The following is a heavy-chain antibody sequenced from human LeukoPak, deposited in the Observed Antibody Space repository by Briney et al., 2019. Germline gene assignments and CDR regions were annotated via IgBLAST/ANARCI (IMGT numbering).Heavy chain of an antibody. CDR2: IYPGDSDT. CDR3: ARRRSNWNDGGQYYFDS. D-gene: IGHD1-1*01. J-gene: IGHJ4*02. CDR1: GYSFTSYW. Sequence: GESLKISCKGSGYSFTSYWIGWVRQMPGKGLEWMGIIYPGDSDTRYSPSFQGQVTISADKSISTAYLQWSSLKASDTAMYYCARRRSNWNDGGQYYFDSWGQGTMVTVSS. V-gene: IGHV5-51*03.